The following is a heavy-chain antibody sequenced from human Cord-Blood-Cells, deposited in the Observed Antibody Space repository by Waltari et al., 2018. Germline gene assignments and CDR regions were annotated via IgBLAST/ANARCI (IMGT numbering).Heavy chain of an antibody. CDR1: GGSISSYY. V-gene: IGHV4-59*01. CDR3: ARLVGCSSTSCYFWFDP. J-gene: IGHJ5*02. D-gene: IGHD2-2*01. Sequence: QVQLQESGPGLVKPSETLSLTCTVSGGSISSYYWSWIRQPPGKGLEWCGYIYYSGSTNYNPSLKSRVTISVDTSKNQFSLKLSSVTAADTAVYYCARLVGCSSTSCYFWFDPWGQGTLVTVSS. CDR2: IYYSGST.